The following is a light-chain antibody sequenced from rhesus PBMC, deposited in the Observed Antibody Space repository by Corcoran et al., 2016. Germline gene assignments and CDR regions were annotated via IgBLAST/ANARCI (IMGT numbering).Light chain of an antibody. CDR1: QGISDY. J-gene: IGKJ3*01. CDR3: LQGYSTPFT. V-gene: IGKV1-36*02. CDR2: TAS. Sequence: DIQMTQSPSSLSASVGDRVTITCRASQGISDYLNWYQQKPGKAPNRLIYTASSLESGVPSRFSGSGSGTYFTLTISSLQPEDFAAYYGLQGYSTPFTFGPGTKLDIK.